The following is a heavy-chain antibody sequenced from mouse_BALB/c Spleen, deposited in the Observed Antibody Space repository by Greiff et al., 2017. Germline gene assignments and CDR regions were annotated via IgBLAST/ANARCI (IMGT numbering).Heavy chain of an antibody. CDR3: ARQEYGNYFDY. Sequence: EVKLMESGGGLVKPGGSLKLSCAASGFTFSSYAMSWVRQTPEKRLEWVATISSGGSCTYYPDSVKGRFTISRDNAKNTLYLQMSSLRSEDTAMYYCARQEYGNYFDYWGQGTTLTVSS. CDR2: ISSGGSCT. CDR1: GFTFSSYA. J-gene: IGHJ2*01. V-gene: IGHV5-9-3*01. D-gene: IGHD2-10*02.